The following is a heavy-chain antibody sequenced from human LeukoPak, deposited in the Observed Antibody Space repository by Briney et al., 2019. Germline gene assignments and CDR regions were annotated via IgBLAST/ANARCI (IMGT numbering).Heavy chain of an antibody. CDR2: VSSSSSYI. CDR3: ARGEAAAGPPHDY. CDR1: GFTFSIYT. V-gene: IGHV3-21*06. D-gene: IGHD6-13*01. Sequence: GESLXLSCEASGFTFSIYTMNWVRQAPGKGLEWVSSVSSSSSYIYYADSVKGRFTISRDNAKSSLYLQMNSLRAEDTAVYYCARGEAAAGPPHDYWGQGILVTVSS. J-gene: IGHJ4*02.